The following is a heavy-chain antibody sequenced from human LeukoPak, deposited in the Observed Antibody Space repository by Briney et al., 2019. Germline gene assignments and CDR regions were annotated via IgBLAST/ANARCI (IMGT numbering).Heavy chain of an antibody. Sequence: GESLKISCKVSGYSSTAYLIGWVRQMPGKGLEWMGIIYPADSDTKYSPSFQGQVTISADKSISTAYLQWSSLKASDTAMYYCARRLGTTEDFDYWGQGTLVTVSS. CDR1: GYSSTAYL. J-gene: IGHJ4*02. CDR2: IYPADSDT. V-gene: IGHV5-51*01. CDR3: ARRLGTTEDFDY. D-gene: IGHD1-7*01.